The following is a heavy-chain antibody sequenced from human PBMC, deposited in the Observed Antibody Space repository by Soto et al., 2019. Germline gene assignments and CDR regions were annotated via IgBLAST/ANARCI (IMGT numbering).Heavy chain of an antibody. Sequence: GGSLRLSCAASGFTFSSYGMHWVRQAPGKGLEWVAVISYDGSNKDYADSVKGRFTISRDNSKNTLYLQMNSLRAEDTAVYYCAKDETRDPQTDYWGQGTLVTVSS. CDR1: GFTFSSYG. J-gene: IGHJ4*02. CDR3: AKDETRDPQTDY. V-gene: IGHV3-30*18. CDR2: ISYDGSNK.